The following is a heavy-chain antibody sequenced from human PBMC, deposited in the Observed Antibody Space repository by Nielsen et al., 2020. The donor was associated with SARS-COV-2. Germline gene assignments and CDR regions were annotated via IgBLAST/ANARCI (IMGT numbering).Heavy chain of an antibody. D-gene: IGHD3-22*01. CDR3: ARQGHYYDSSGYDY. V-gene: IGHV4-4*02. CDR2: IYHSGST. J-gene: IGHJ4*02. Sequence: SETLSLTCAVSGGSISSSNWWSWVRQPPGKGLEWIGEIYHSGSTNYNPSLKSRVTISVDKSKNQFSLKLSSVTAADTAVYYCARQGHYYDSSGYDYWGQGTLVTVSS. CDR1: GGSISSSNW.